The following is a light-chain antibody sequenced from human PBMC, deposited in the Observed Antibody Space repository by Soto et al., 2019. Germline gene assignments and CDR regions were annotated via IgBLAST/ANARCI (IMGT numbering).Light chain of an antibody. CDR1: QTILSN. V-gene: IGKV3-15*01. CDR2: GAS. CDR3: QQYNNWPIT. J-gene: IGKJ5*01. Sequence: VVMTHSPATLSVPPGEKSTPSSRARQTILSNLAWYQRKPGQAPRLLLYGASTRATGIPARFSGGGSGTEFTLTISSLQSEDFAVYYCQQYNNWPITFGQGTRVEI.